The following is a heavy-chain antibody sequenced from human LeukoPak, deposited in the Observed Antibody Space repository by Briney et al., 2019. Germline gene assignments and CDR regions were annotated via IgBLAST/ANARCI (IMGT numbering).Heavy chain of an antibody. CDR2: INHSGST. Sequence: SETPSLTCAVYGGSFSGYYWSWIRQPPGKGLEWIGEINHSGSTNYNPSLKSRVTISVDTSKNQFSLKLSSVTAADTAVYYCARMDSSGYWKNYYYYYMDVWGKGTTVTVSS. D-gene: IGHD3-22*01. J-gene: IGHJ6*03. V-gene: IGHV4-34*01. CDR3: ARMDSSGYWKNYYYYYMDV. CDR1: GGSFSGYY.